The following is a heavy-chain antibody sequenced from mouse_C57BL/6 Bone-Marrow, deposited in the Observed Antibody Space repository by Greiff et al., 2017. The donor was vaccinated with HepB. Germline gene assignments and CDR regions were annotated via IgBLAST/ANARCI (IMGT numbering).Heavy chain of an antibody. J-gene: IGHJ4*01. D-gene: IGHD2-5*01. CDR2: ISSGSSTI. CDR3: AWILYSNCGYYAMGY. Sequence: EVKLQESGGGLVKPGGSLKLSCAASGFTFSDYGMHWVRQAPENGLEWVAYISSGSSTIYYADTVKGRFTISRDNAKNTLFMQMTSLRSEDTAMYYFAWILYSNCGYYAMGYWGQGTSVTVSS. CDR1: GFTFSDYG. V-gene: IGHV5-17*01.